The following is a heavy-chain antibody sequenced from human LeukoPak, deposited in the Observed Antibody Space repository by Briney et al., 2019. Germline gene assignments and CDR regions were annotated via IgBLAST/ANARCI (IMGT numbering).Heavy chain of an antibody. CDR3: AGEVFNGTDIGEF. J-gene: IGHJ4*02. CDR1: GFTFSDYS. Sequence: GGSLRLSCAASGFTFSDYSMNWVRQAPGKGLEWVSYISFSVNTKYYGDSVKGRFTISRDNAKNSPYLHMDSLRAEDTAVYYCAGEVFNGTDIGEFWGQGTLVTVSS. D-gene: IGHD1-1*01. CDR2: ISFSVNTK. V-gene: IGHV3-48*04.